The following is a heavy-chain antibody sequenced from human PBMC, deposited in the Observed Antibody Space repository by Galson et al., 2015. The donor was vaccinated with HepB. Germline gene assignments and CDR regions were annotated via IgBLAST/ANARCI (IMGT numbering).Heavy chain of an antibody. D-gene: IGHD1-1*01. J-gene: IGHJ3*01. Sequence: SLRLSCADSGFTLKNYGMSWVRQAPGKGLEWVANIRQDGSENYYVDSVRGRFTISRDNARSSVYLQMNSLRAEDTALYYCARDDGSKRGPSGAFDVWGQGTRVTVSS. CDR3: ARDDGSKRGPSGAFDV. V-gene: IGHV3-7*03. CDR2: IRQDGSEN. CDR1: GFTLKNYG.